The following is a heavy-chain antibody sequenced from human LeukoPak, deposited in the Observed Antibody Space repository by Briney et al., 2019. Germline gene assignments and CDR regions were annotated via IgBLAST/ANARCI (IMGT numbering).Heavy chain of an antibody. CDR3: ARFLSGGWYFDL. Sequence: SVKVSCKASGGTFSSYAISWVRQAPGQGLEWMGGIIPIFGTANYAQKFQGRVTITADESTSTAYMELGSLRSEDTAVYYCARFLSGGWYFDLWGRGTLVTVSS. CDR1: GGTFSSYA. J-gene: IGHJ2*01. CDR2: IIPIFGTA. V-gene: IGHV1-69*13. D-gene: IGHD4-23*01.